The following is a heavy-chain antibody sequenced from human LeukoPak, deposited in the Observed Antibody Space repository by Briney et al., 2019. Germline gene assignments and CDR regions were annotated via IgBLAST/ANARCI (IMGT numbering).Heavy chain of an antibody. CDR2: ISYDGSNK. J-gene: IGHJ5*02. CDR1: GFTFSSYG. CDR3: AKELYSTTWYDR. Sequence: GGSLRLSCAASGFTFSSYGMHWVRQAPGKGLEWVAVISYDGSNKYYGDSVKGRFTISRDNSMNTLDLQMNSLRAEDTAVYFCAKELYSTTWYDRWGQGTLVTVSS. D-gene: IGHD6-13*01. V-gene: IGHV3-30*18.